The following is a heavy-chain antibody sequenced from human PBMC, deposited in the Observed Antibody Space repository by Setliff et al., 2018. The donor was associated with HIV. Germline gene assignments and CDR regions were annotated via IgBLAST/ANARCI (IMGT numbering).Heavy chain of an antibody. CDR2: MNPNTGVS. V-gene: IGHV1-8*02. CDR3: ARGKGVGGVVITGGLDV. Sequence: GASVKVSCKASGYTFTSYAMNWVRQAPGQGLEWMGWMNPNTGVSGYALKFQARVTMTRDTSISTAYMELSSLTSEDTAVYYCARGKGVGGVVITGGLDVWGKGTTVTVSS. CDR1: GYTFTSYA. J-gene: IGHJ6*04. D-gene: IGHD3-10*01.